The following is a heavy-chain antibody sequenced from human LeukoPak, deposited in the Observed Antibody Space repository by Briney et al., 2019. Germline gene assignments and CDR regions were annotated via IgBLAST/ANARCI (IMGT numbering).Heavy chain of an antibody. J-gene: IGHJ4*02. Sequence: PGRSLRLSCAASGFTFSSYGMHWVRQAPGKGLEWVAVIWYDGSNKYYADSVKGRFTISRDNSKNTLYLQMNSLRAEDTAVYYCTAGSGSYRIDYWGQGTLVIVSS. V-gene: IGHV3-33*01. D-gene: IGHD3-10*01. CDR2: IWYDGSNK. CDR1: GFTFSSYG. CDR3: TAGSGSYRIDY.